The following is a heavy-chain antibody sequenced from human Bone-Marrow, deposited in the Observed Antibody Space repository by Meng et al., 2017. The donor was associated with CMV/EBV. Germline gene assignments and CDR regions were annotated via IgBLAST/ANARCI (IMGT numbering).Heavy chain of an antibody. D-gene: IGHD3-3*01. CDR2: IYYSGST. J-gene: IGHJ4*02. Sequence: QVQLKRWGAGLFKPSATLSPTCTVSGGYISSYYWSWIRQPPGKVLGWIGYIYYSGSTNYNPSLKSRVTISVDTSKNQFSLKLSSVTAADTAVYYCAREPTRSGPIDYWGQGTLVTVSS. V-gene: IGHV4-59*01. CDR3: AREPTRSGPIDY. CDR1: GGYISSYY.